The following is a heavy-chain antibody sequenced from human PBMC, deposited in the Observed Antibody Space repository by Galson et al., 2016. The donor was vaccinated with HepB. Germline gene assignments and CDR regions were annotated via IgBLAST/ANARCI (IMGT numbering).Heavy chain of an antibody. D-gene: IGHD3-22*01. J-gene: IGHJ3*02. CDR2: FIPIFGTA. CDR1: GGTFSSYA. CDR3: ACDYYDSSGYYLLYAFDI. V-gene: IGHV1-69*13. Sequence: SVKVSCKASGGTFSSYAISWVRQAPGQGLEWMGGFIPIFGTADYAQKFQGRFTITADESTSTAYMELRSLRSEDTAIYYCACDYYDSSGYYLLYAFDIWGQGTMVTVSS.